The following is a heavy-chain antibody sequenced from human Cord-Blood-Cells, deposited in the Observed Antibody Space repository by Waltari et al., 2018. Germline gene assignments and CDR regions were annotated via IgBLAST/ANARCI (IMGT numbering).Heavy chain of an antibody. V-gene: IGHV4-38-2*02. CDR1: GYSISSGYY. CDR3: ARVLGAAAAGTHDAFDI. J-gene: IGHJ3*02. Sequence: QVQLQESGPGLVKSSETQSLTCTVSGYSISSGYYWGWIRQPPGKGLEWIGSIYHSGSTYYNPSLKSRVTISVDTSKNQFSLKLSSVTAADTAVYYCARVLGAAAAGTHDAFDIWGQGTMVTISS. CDR2: IYHSGST. D-gene: IGHD6-13*01.